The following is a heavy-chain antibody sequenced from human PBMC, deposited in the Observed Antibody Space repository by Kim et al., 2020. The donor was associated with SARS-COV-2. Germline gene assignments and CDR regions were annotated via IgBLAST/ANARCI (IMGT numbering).Heavy chain of an antibody. CDR2: INSAGDT. CDR3: AKRSTITTIDY. D-gene: IGHD3-22*01. Sequence: GGSLRLSCAASGFTFSNSGISWVRQAPGKGLEWVSRINSAGDTSYADSVKGRFTISRDNSKNTLYLQMDSLRAEDTAVYYCAKRSTITTIDYWGQGTLVT. J-gene: IGHJ4*02. CDR1: GFTFSNSG. V-gene: IGHV3-23*01.